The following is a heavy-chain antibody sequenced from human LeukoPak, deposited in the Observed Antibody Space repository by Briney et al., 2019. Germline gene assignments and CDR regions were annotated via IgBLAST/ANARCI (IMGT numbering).Heavy chain of an antibody. CDR2: ISSSGSTI. J-gene: IGHJ4*02. CDR1: GFTVSNNY. V-gene: IGHV3-11*04. Sequence: GGSLRLSCTASGFTVSNNYMNWVRQAPGKGLEWVSYISSSGSTIYYADSVKGRFTISRDNAKNSLYLQMNSLRTEDTAVYYCARVHGGNFAFDYWGQGTLVTVSS. CDR3: ARVHGGNFAFDY. D-gene: IGHD4-23*01.